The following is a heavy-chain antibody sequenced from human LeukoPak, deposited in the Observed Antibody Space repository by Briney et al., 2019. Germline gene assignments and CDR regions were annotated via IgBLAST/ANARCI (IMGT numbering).Heavy chain of an antibody. D-gene: IGHD3-22*01. CDR1: GGSMSNSY. J-gene: IGHJ6*02. V-gene: IGHV4-4*07. CDR2: WYVSGTT. CDR3: ARENYYDSSGYAEGMDV. Sequence: SDTLSLTCTVSGGSMSNSYLTWVRNPAGKGVEWIGRWYVSGTTNYNGSLRSRVNMSIGSSNNQFSLRLGSVTAAETAVYYCARENYYDSSGYAEGMDVWGQGTTVTVS.